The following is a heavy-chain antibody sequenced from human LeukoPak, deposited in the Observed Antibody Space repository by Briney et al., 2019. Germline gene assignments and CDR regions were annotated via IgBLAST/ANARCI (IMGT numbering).Heavy chain of an antibody. Sequence: SETLSLTCTVSGGSISSYYWSWIRQPPGKGLEWIGYIYYSGSTNYNPSLKSRVTISVDTSKNQFSLKLSSVTAADTAVYYCVRAGRSDGWYFDYWGQGTLVTVSS. J-gene: IGHJ4*02. CDR1: GGSISSYY. D-gene: IGHD6-19*01. CDR3: VRAGRSDGWYFDY. CDR2: IYYSGST. V-gene: IGHV4-59*01.